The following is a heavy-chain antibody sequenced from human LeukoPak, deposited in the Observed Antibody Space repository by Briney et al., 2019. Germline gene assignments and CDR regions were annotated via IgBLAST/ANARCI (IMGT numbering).Heavy chain of an antibody. Sequence: GGSLRLSCAASRFTLSSYWMHWVRQAPGKGLVWVSRINTDGSSTNYADSVKGRFTISRDNAMNTLYLQMNNLRAEDTAVYYCASPTGVYWGQGTLVSVSS. CDR2: INTDGSST. CDR1: RFTLSSYW. CDR3: ASPTGVY. D-gene: IGHD1-14*01. V-gene: IGHV3-74*01. J-gene: IGHJ4*02.